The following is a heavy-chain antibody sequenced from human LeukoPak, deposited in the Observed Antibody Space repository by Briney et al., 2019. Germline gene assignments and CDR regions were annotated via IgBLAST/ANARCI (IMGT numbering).Heavy chain of an antibody. D-gene: IGHD3-9*01. V-gene: IGHV3-21*06. J-gene: IGHJ4*02. CDR3: ASHYDIDY. CDR1: GLAFSTYT. CDR2: ISSGSSYI. Sequence: GGSLRLSCAASGLAFSTYTMNWVRQAPGKGLEWVSSISSGSSYIYYADSMKGRFTISRDNAKNSLYLQMNSLKAEDTAVYFCASHYDIDYWGQGTLVTVSS.